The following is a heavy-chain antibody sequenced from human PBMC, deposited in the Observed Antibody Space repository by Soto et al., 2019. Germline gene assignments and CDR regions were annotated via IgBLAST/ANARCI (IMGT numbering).Heavy chain of an antibody. V-gene: IGHV1-2*04. CDR1: GYTFTGYY. CDR2: INPNSGGT. Sequence: QVQLVQSGAEVKKPGASVKVSCKASGYTFTGYYMHWVRQAPGQGLEWMGWINPNSGGTNYAQKLQGWVTMTRDTSISTAYMELSRLRSDDTAVYYCARGAGGVSSGCFDYWGQGTLVTVSS. J-gene: IGHJ4*02. D-gene: IGHD6-19*01. CDR3: ARGAGGVSSGCFDY.